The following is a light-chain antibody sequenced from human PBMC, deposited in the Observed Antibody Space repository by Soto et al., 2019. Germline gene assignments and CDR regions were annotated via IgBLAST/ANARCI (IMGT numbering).Light chain of an antibody. J-gene: IGLJ1*01. V-gene: IGLV2-11*01. Sequence: QSVLTQPRSVSGSPGQSVTISCTGTSSDVGGYNYVSWYQQHPGKAPKPMIYDVSKRPSGVPDRFSGSKSGNTASLTISGLQAEDEADYYCCSYAGSYTYVFGSGTKGTVL. CDR3: CSYAGSYTYV. CDR1: SSDVGGYNY. CDR2: DVS.